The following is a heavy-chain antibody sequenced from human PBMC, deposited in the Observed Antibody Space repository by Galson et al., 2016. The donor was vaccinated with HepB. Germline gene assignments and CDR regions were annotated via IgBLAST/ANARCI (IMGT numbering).Heavy chain of an antibody. J-gene: IGHJ4*02. Sequence: SLRLSCAASGFTFSSYAVSWGRQAPGKGLEWVSGISGSGGSTYYADSVKGRFTISRDNSKNTLYLQMNSLRAEDTAVYYCAKDSDYDYVWGSYHYTRFDYWGQGTLVTVSS. CDR1: GFTFSSYA. CDR3: AKDSDYDYVWGSYHYTRFDY. V-gene: IGHV3-23*01. CDR2: ISGSGGST. D-gene: IGHD3-16*02.